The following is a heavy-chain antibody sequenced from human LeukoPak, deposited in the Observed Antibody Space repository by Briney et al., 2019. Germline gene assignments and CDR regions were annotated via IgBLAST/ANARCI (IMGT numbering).Heavy chain of an antibody. CDR2: ISYDGSNK. D-gene: IGHD6-13*01. CDR3: AGDPDSSSWSLFDY. J-gene: IGHJ4*02. Sequence: PGGSLRLSCAASGFTFSSYAMHWVRQAPGKGLEWVAVISYDGSNKYYADSVKGRFTISRDNSKNTLYLQMNSLRAEDTAVYYCAGDPDSSSWSLFDYWGQGTLVTVSS. V-gene: IGHV3-30-3*01. CDR1: GFTFSSYA.